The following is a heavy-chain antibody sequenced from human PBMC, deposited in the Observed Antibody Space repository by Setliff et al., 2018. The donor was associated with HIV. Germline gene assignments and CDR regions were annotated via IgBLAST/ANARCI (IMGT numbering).Heavy chain of an antibody. CDR2: IIPIFGTA. CDR3: AAGYCGGDCYSRQSYFDY. Sequence: ASVKVSCKASGGSFTTYAISWVRQAPGQGFEWMGGIIPIFGTANYAQKCQGRVTITADESTSTAYMELSSLRSEDTAVYYCAAGYCGGDCYSRQSYFDYWGQGTLVTVSS. J-gene: IGHJ4*02. V-gene: IGHV1-69*13. D-gene: IGHD2-21*02. CDR1: GGSFTTYA.